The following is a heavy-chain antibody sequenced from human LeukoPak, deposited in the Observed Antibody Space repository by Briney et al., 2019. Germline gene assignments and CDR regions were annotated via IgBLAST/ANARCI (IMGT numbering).Heavy chain of an antibody. CDR3: ARPRTNDYGGNFDY. V-gene: IGHV3-21*01. CDR2: ISSSSSSYDYE. Sequence: GGSLRLSCAASGFTFSSYSMNRVRQAPGKGLEWVSSISSSSSSYDYEYYADSVKGRFTVSRDNTENSLYLQMNNLRAEDTAVYFCARPRTNDYGGNFDYWGQGTLVTVSS. D-gene: IGHD4-23*01. CDR1: GFTFSSYS. J-gene: IGHJ4*02.